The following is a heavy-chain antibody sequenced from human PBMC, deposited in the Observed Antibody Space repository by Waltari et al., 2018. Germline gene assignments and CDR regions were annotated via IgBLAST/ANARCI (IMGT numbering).Heavy chain of an antibody. V-gene: IGHV4-34*01. CDR1: GGSFSGYY. CDR3: ARADVDTAMATGY. D-gene: IGHD5-18*01. CDR2: INHSGST. J-gene: IGHJ4*02. Sequence: QVQLQQWGAGLLKPSETLSLTCAVYGGSFSGYYWSWIRQPPGKGLEWIGEINHSGSTNYNPSRKSRVTISVDTSKNQFALKLSSVTAADTAVYYCARADVDTAMATGYWGQGTLVTVSS.